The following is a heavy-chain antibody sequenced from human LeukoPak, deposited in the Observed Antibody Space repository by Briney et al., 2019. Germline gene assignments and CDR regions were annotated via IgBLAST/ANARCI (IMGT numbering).Heavy chain of an antibody. CDR3: AKDLSGYGPYWYFDL. Sequence: GGSLRLSCAASGFTFSSYGMSWVRQAPGKGLEWVSSISGSVGAIYYADSVKGRFTISRDNSKNTLYLQMNNLRAEDSAVYYCAKDLSGYGPYWYFDLWGRGTLVTVSS. J-gene: IGHJ2*01. V-gene: IGHV3-23*01. CDR2: ISGSVGAI. D-gene: IGHD6-25*01. CDR1: GFTFSSYG.